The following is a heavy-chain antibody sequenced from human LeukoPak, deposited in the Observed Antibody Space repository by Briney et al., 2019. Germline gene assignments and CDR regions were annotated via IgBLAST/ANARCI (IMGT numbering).Heavy chain of an antibody. D-gene: IGHD3-10*01. CDR3: AKSLSGGGYYFEY. CDR1: GFTFSNYA. CDR2: ISDSGGST. Sequence: PGGSLRLSCAASGFTFSNYAMTWVRQAPGKGLEWVSGISDSGGSTYYADSVKGRFTISRDNSKNTLYLQTNSLRAEDTAVYYCAKSLSGGGYYFEYWGQGTLVTVSS. V-gene: IGHV3-23*01. J-gene: IGHJ4*02.